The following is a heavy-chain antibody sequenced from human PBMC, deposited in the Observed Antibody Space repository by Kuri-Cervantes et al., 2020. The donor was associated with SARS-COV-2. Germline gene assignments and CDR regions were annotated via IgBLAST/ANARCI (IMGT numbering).Heavy chain of an antibody. D-gene: IGHD4-11*01. CDR3: ARVTTVTEGY. V-gene: IGHV3-30*03. Sequence: GESLKISCAASGFTFSSYGMHWVRQAPGKGLEWVAVISYDGSNKDYADSVKGRFTISRDNAKSSLYLQMNSLRAEDTAVYYCARVTTVTEGYWGQGTLVTVSS. CDR1: GFTFSSYG. CDR2: ISYDGSNK. J-gene: IGHJ4*02.